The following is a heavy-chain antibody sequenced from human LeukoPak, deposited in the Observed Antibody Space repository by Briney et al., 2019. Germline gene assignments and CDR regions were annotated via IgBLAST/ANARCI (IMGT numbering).Heavy chain of an antibody. CDR3: AREGSGDRPFWFDP. J-gene: IGHJ5*02. CDR1: GGSISSGGYS. V-gene: IGHV4-30-2*01. D-gene: IGHD4-17*01. CDR2: IYHSGST. Sequence: SQTLSLTCAVSGGSISSGGYSWSWIRQPPGKGLEWIGYIYHSGSTYYNPSLKSRVTISVDRSKNQFSLKLSSVTAADTAVYYCAREGSGDRPFWFDPWGQGTLVTVSS.